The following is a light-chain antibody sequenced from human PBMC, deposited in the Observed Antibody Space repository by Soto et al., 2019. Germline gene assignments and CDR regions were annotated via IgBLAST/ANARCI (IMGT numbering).Light chain of an antibody. CDR2: GAS. J-gene: IGKJ1*01. CDR3: QQYGSSTLT. CDR1: QSVSSN. V-gene: IGKV3-20*01. Sequence: VLTQSPATLSVSPGESATLSCRASQSVSSNLAWYQQKPGQAPRLLLYGASSRATGIPDRFSGSGSGADFTLTTSRLEHEDFAVYYCQQYGSSTLTFGQGTKVDI.